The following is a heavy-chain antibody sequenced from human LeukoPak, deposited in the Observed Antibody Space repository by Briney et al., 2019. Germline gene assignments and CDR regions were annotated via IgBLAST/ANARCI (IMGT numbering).Heavy chain of an antibody. J-gene: IGHJ4*02. CDR1: GGSISSYY. CDR2: IYYSGST. V-gene: IGHV4-59*12. CDR3: AGGDTMIVVSY. Sequence: SETLSLTCTVSGGSISSYYWSWIRQPPGKGLEWIGCIYYSGSTNYNPSLKSRVTISVDTSKNQFSLKLSSVTAADTAVYYCAGGDTMIVVSYWGQGTLVTVSS. D-gene: IGHD3-22*01.